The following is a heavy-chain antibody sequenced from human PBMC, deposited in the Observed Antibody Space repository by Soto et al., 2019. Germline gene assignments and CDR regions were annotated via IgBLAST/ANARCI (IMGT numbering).Heavy chain of an antibody. CDR1: GFSFSDYT. J-gene: IGHJ3*02. D-gene: IGHD3-22*01. V-gene: IGHV3-21*01. CDR2: ISTSSSNI. Sequence: PGGSLRLSCVASGFSFSDYTMTWVRQAPGKGLDWVSTISTSSSNIFYAASVKGRFTVSRDNAKNSLYLQMDNLRAEDTAVYYCARDRQFYDSNGDLACDMWGQETMGT. CDR3: ARDRQFYDSNGDLACDM.